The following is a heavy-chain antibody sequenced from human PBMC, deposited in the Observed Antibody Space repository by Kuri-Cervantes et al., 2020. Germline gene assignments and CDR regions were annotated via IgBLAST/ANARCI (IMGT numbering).Heavy chain of an antibody. J-gene: IGHJ3*02. V-gene: IGHV3-15*01. CDR1: EFTFSNYA. Sequence: GESLKISCAASEFTFSNYAMIWVRQAPGQGLEWVGRIKRKTDGGTTDYAAPVKGRFTISGDDSKNTLYLQMNSLKTEDTAVYYCTTGYDYVWGSLRSAFDIWGQGTMVTVSS. CDR2: IKRKTDGGTT. D-gene: IGHD3-16*01. CDR3: TTGYDYVWGSLRSAFDI.